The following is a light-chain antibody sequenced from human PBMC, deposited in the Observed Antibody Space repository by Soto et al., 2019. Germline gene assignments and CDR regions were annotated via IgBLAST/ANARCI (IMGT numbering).Light chain of an antibody. Sequence: VLTQSPDTLSLSPGERATLSCRASQSVSSSYLAWYQQKPGQAPRLLIYGASSRATGIPDRFSGSGSGTDFTLTISRLEPEDFVVYYCQQYGSSPPTFGQGTKVDIK. CDR1: QSVSSSY. CDR3: QQYGSSPPT. V-gene: IGKV3-20*01. CDR2: GAS. J-gene: IGKJ1*01.